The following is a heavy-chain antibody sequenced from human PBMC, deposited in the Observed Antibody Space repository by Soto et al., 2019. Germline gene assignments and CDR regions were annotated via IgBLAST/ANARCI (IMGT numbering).Heavy chain of an antibody. J-gene: IGHJ4*02. D-gene: IGHD3-10*01. Sequence: QLQLQESGSGLVKPSQTLSLTCAVSGGSISSGGYSWSWIRQPPGKGLEGIGYIYHSGSTYYNPSLKSRVTISVDRSKNQFSLKLSSVTAADTAVYYCAGGPRGSYPGALDYWGQGTLVTVSS. CDR3: AGGPRGSYPGALDY. V-gene: IGHV4-30-2*01. CDR1: GGSISSGGYS. CDR2: IYHSGST.